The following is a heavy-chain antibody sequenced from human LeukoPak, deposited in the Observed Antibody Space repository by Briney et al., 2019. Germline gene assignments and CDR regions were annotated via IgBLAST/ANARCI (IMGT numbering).Heavy chain of an antibody. J-gene: IGHJ5*02. CDR3: ARVVARGTNWFDP. CDR1: GFTFSSYW. V-gene: IGHV3-7*05. CDR2: IKYDGSER. Sequence: PGGSLRLSCAASGFTFSSYWMSWVRQAPGKGLEWVANIKYDGSERYYVDSVKGRFTISRDNAKNSLYLQMNSLRAEDTAVYYCARVVARGTNWFDPWGQGTLVTVSS. D-gene: IGHD1-1*01.